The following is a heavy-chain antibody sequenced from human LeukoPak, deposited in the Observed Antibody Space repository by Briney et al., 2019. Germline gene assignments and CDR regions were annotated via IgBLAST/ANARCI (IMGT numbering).Heavy chain of an antibody. CDR2: ISSSTSTI. CDR3: ARVYRAAAIDY. CDR1: GFTFSSYG. J-gene: IGHJ4*02. V-gene: IGHV3-48*01. Sequence: GGSLRLSCAASGFTFSSYGMNWVRQAPGKGLEWVSYISSSTSTIYYADSVKGRFTISRDNSKNTLYLQMNSLRAEDTAVYYCARVYRAAAIDYWGQGTLVTVSS. D-gene: IGHD6-13*01.